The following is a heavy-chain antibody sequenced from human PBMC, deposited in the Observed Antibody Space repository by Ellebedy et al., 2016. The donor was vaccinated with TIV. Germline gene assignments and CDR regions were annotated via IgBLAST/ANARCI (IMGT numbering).Heavy chain of an antibody. CDR1: GFTFSIYA. CDR2: ISSSGDKT. CDR3: AKSRSGSSSSGYGFDF. D-gene: IGHD6-6*01. J-gene: IGHJ4*02. V-gene: IGHV3-23*01. Sequence: GGSLRLXXAASGFTFSIYAVAWVRQAPGKGLEWVSGISSSGDKTYYAESVRGRFTISRDNSDNTLSLKMNSLTAEDTALYYCAKSRSGSSSSGYGFDFWGQGTLVTVSS.